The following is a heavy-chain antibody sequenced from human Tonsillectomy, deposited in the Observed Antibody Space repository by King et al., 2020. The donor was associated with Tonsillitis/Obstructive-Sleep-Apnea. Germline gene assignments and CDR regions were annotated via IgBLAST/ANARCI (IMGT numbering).Heavy chain of an antibody. V-gene: IGHV2-70*01. CDR1: GFSLNTSGMC. Sequence: TLKESGPALVKPPQTLTLTCTFSGFSLNTSGMCVSWIRQPPGKALEWLALIDWDDDKYYSTSLKTRLTISKDTSKNQVVLSMTNMDPVDTATYYCARIGYDFWSGYYHYFDYWGQGTLVTVSS. CDR3: ARIGYDFWSGYYHYFDY. J-gene: IGHJ4*02. CDR2: IDWDDDK. D-gene: IGHD3-3*01.